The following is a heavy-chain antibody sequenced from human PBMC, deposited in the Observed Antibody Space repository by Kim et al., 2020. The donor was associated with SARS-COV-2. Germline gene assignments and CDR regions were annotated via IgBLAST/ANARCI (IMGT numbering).Heavy chain of an antibody. V-gene: IGHV1-46*01. Sequence: ASVKVSCKASGYTFTSYYMHWVRQAPGQGLEWMGIINPSGGSTSYAQKFQGRVTMTRDTSTSTVYMELSSLRSEDTAVYYCARGDETYYDFWSGYDYFDYWGQGTLVTVSS. J-gene: IGHJ4*02. CDR1: GYTFTSYY. CDR3: ARGDETYYDFWSGYDYFDY. CDR2: INPSGGST. D-gene: IGHD3-3*01.